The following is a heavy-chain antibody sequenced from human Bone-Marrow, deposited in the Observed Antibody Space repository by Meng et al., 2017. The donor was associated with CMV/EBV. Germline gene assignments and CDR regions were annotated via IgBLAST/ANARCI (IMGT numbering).Heavy chain of an antibody. J-gene: IGHJ5*02. V-gene: IGHV4-34*01. D-gene: IGHD3-10*01. CDR3: ASGRYGSGNNWFDP. Sequence: VYGGSCSGYYWSWIRQPPGKGLEWIGEINHSGSINYNPSLKSRVTISVDTSKNQFSLKLSSVTAADTAVYYCASGRYGSGNNWFDPWGQGTLVTVSS. CDR2: INHSGSI. CDR1: GGSCSGYY.